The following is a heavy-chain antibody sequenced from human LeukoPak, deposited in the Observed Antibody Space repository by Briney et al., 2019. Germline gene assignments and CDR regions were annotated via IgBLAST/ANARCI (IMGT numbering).Heavy chain of an antibody. V-gene: IGHV1-18*01. CDR1: GYTFTSYG. J-gene: IGHJ4*02. Sequence: ASVKVSCKASGYTFTSYGISWVRQAPGQGLEWMGWISAYNGNTNYAQKLQGRVTMTTDTSTSTAYMELRSLRSDDTAVYYCARVTPYSSTPEPLDYWGQGTLVTVSS. D-gene: IGHD6-13*01. CDR3: ARVTPYSSTPEPLDY. CDR2: ISAYNGNT.